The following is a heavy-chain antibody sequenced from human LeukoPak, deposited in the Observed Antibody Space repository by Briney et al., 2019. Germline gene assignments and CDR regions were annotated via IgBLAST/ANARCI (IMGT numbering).Heavy chain of an antibody. J-gene: IGHJ4*02. Sequence: ASVKVSCKASGYTFTGYYMHWVRQAPGQGLEWMGWINPNSGGTNYAQKFQGRVTMTRDTSISTAYMELSRLRSEDTAVYYCARLAYCGGDCYRQTTNYYFDYWGQGTLVTVSS. D-gene: IGHD2-21*02. V-gene: IGHV1-2*02. CDR2: INPNSGGT. CDR3: ARLAYCGGDCYRQTTNYYFDY. CDR1: GYTFTGYY.